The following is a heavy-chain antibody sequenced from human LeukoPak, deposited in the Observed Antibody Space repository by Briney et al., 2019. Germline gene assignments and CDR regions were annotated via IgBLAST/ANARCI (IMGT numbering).Heavy chain of an antibody. J-gene: IGHJ4*02. D-gene: IGHD3-16*02. CDR3: ARVQDDYVWGSYRQHFLYYFDY. CDR2: IYSGGST. CDR1: GFTVSSNY. V-gene: IGHV3-66*01. Sequence: GGSLRLSCAASGFTVSSNYMSWVRQAPGKRLEWVSVIYSGGSTYYADSVKGRFTISRDNSKNTLYLQMNSLRAGDTAVYYCARVQDDYVWGSYRQHFLYYFDYWGQGTLVTVSS.